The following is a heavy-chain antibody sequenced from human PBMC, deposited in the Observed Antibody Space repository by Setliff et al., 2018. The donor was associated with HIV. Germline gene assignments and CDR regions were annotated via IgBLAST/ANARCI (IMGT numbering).Heavy chain of an antibody. D-gene: IGHD3-10*01. V-gene: IGHV2-70*04. Sequence: GSGPTLVNPDDRSYTLTCTFSGFSLTTSGIRVTWVRQPPGKALEWLARIDWEDDKFYSTSLKTRLTISKDTSKNQVVLTMPNMGPLDTATYFCARTYGSASKLDYWGPGTLVTVSS. CDR2: IDWEDDK. CDR1: GFSLTTSGIR. J-gene: IGHJ4*02. CDR3: ARTYGSASKLDY.